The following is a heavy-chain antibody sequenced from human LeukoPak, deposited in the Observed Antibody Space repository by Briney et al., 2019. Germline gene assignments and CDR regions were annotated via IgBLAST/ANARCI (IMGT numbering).Heavy chain of an antibody. CDR2: ISPNSGRT. CDR1: GYTFTSYY. CDR3: ARDLSSSAY. Sequence: ASVKVSCKASGYTFTSYYIHWVRQAPGQGLEWMGWISPNSGRTNHEQKFQGRVTMTRDTSISTAYMELSRLRSDDTAVYYCARDLSSSAYWGQGTLVTVSS. V-gene: IGHV1-2*02. D-gene: IGHD6-25*01. J-gene: IGHJ4*02.